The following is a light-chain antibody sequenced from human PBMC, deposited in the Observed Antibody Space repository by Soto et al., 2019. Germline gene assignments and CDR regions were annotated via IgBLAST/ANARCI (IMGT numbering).Light chain of an antibody. V-gene: IGKV3-20*01. J-gene: IGKJ2*01. Sequence: EIVLTQSPGTLSLSPGERVTLSCRASQSVSSAKLAWYQQKPGQAPRLLIYAASSRATGIPGRFTGTGSGTDFTLTISRLEPEDFAVYYCQQYGSLPRTFGQGTKLEIK. CDR3: QQYGSLPRT. CDR1: QSVSSAK. CDR2: AAS.